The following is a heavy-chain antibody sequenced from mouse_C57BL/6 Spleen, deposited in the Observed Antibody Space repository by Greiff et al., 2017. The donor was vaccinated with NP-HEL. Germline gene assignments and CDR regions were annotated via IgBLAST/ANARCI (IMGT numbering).Heavy chain of an antibody. Sequence: EVQLVESGGGLVKPGGSLKLSCAASGFTFSDYGMHWVRQAPEKGLAWVAYISSGSSTIYYADTVKGRFTISRDNAKNTLFLQMTSLRSEDTAMYYCARHDYSYYFDYWGQGTTLTVSS. CDR3: ARHDYSYYFDY. CDR1: GFTFSDYG. J-gene: IGHJ2*01. D-gene: IGHD2-4*01. V-gene: IGHV5-17*01. CDR2: ISSGSSTI.